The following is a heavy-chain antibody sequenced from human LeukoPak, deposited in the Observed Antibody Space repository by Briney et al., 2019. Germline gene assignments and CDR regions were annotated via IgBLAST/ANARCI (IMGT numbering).Heavy chain of an antibody. V-gene: IGHV1-18*01. D-gene: IGHD6-19*01. Sequence: GASVTLSCKASGGTFSSYAISWVRQAPGQGLEWMGWISTYNGNTNYAQKLQGRVSMTTDTSTSTAYMDLRSLRSADTAVYYCARDRRYSSGWSASGMDFWGKATTVTNCS. CDR3: ARDRRYSSGWSASGMDF. CDR1: GGTFSSYA. J-gene: IGHJ6*01. CDR2: ISTYNGNT.